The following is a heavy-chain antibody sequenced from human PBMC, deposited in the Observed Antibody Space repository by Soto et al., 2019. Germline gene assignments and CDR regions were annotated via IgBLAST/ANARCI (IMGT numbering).Heavy chain of an antibody. D-gene: IGHD1-26*01. CDR1: GASIRSFF. Sequence: QVHLQESGPGLVKPSETLSLTCTVSGASIRSFFWTWIRQPPGRGLEWIGNIYYSVSTNYNPSLKNRVTMSEDTSTNQFSLMLTSVTAPDTAVYYSARHSGSYSYYYGMDVWGQGTTVTVSS. CDR2: IYYSVST. V-gene: IGHV4-59*01. J-gene: IGHJ6*02. CDR3: ARHSGSYSYYYGMDV.